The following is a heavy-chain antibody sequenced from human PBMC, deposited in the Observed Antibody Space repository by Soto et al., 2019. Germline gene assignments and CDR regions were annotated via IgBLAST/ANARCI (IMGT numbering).Heavy chain of an antibody. V-gene: IGHV3-23*01. Sequence: LRLSSAASWFTFSNYVMSWVRQAPGKGLEWVSGISGSGGSTYYADSVKGRFTISRDNSKNTLYLQMNSLRADDKAVYYCAKESGNYYYWGQGTLVTSPQ. D-gene: IGHD1-26*01. CDR2: ISGSGGST. CDR1: WFTFSNYV. J-gene: IGHJ4*02. CDR3: AKESGNYYY.